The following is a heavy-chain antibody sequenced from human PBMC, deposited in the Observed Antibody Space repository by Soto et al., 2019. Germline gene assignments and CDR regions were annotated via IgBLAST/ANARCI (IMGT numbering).Heavy chain of an antibody. D-gene: IGHD3-3*01. J-gene: IGHJ6*02. CDR2: IRSKAYGGTT. Sequence: GGSLRLSCTASGFTFGDYAMSWVRQAPGKGLEWVGFIRSKAYGGTTEYAASVKGRFTISRDDSKSIAYLQMNSLKTEDTAVYYCCLYFGVVILYGMDVWGQGTTVTVSS. CDR3: CLYFGVVILYGMDV. V-gene: IGHV3-49*04. CDR1: GFTFGDYA.